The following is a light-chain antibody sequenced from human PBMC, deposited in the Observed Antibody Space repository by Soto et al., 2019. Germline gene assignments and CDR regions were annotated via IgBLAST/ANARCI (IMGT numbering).Light chain of an antibody. V-gene: IGKV1-5*03. CDR2: KAS. Sequence: DIQITQSPSTLSASVGDRVTITCRASQSISVWLAWYQQKAGKDTNLLIYKASRLESGVPSRFSGSGSETEFTLTISGLQPGDSATYYCQQYNSYSPTFGQGTKV. CDR1: QSISVW. CDR3: QQYNSYSPT. J-gene: IGKJ1*01.